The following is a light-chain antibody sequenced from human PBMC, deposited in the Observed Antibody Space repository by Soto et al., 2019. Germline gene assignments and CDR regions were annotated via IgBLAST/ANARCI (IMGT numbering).Light chain of an antibody. V-gene: IGLV2-14*03. CDR3: RSYTTSTPYV. Sequence: QSALTQPASVSGSPGQSITISCTGTSSDVGAYNHVSWYQHHPGKAPKLMIYDVSNRPSGVSNRFSGSKSGNTASLTISGLQEEDEADYYCRSYTTSTPYVFGTGTKVTVL. J-gene: IGLJ1*01. CDR2: DVS. CDR1: SSDVGAYNH.